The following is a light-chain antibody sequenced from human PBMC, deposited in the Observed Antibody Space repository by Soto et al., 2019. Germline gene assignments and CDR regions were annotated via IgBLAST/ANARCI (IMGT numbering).Light chain of an antibody. V-gene: IGKV3-11*01. J-gene: IGKJ4*01. CDR3: QQRSSSTLT. CDR1: QSITNY. Sequence: EIVLTQSPASLSLSPGDRATLSCRASQSITNYLAWYQQRPGQAPRLLIYDASNRATGIPARFSGSGSGTDISLTILSLEPEDCALYYCQQRSSSTLTFGGGTKVKIE. CDR2: DAS.